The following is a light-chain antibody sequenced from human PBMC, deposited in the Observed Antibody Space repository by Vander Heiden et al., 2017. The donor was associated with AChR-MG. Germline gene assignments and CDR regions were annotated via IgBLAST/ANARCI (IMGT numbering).Light chain of an antibody. J-gene: IGLJ1*01. CDR3: SSYTSSSTS. Sequence: QSALTQPASVSGSPGQSITISCTGTSSDVGGYNYVSWYQQHPGKAPKLMIYDVSKRPSGVSNRFSGSKSGNKASLTISGLQAEDEADYYCSSYTSSSTSLGTGTKV. V-gene: IGLV2-14*01. CDR1: SSDVGGYNY. CDR2: DVS.